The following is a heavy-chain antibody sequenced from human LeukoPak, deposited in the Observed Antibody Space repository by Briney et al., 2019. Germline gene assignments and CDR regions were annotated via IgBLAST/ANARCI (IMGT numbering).Heavy chain of an antibody. CDR3: VRDRAEGRAWVEFDP. Sequence: GGSLRLSCAASGFTVSSYGMSWVRQAPGKGPEWVSLVYSDGVTRYADSVQGRFTISRDNSKNTAYLQMNNLRVEDTAVYHCVRDRAEGRAWVEFDPWGQGILVTVSS. CDR2: VYSDGVT. V-gene: IGHV3-66*02. J-gene: IGHJ5*02. CDR1: GFTVSSYG.